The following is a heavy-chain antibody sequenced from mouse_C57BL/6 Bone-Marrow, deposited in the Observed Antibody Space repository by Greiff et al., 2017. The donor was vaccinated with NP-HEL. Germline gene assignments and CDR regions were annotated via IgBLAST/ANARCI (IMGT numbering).Heavy chain of an antibody. D-gene: IGHD2-3*01. J-gene: IGHJ3*01. CDR2: ISDGGSYT. V-gene: IGHV5-4*03. CDR3: ARSYDGYYGGLAY. Sequence: EVKLMESGGGLVKPGGSLKLSCAASGFTFSSYAMSWVRQTPEKRLEWVATISDGGSYTYYPDTVKGRFTISRDNAKNNLYLQMSHLKSEDTAMYYCARSYDGYYGGLAYWGQGTLVTVSA. CDR1: GFTFSSYA.